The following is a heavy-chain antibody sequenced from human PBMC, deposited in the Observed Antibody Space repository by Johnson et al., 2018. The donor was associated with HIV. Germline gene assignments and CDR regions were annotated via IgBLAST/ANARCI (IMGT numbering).Heavy chain of an antibody. CDR1: GFTFSNAW. CDR2: IKNKADGGTT. V-gene: IGHV3-15*01. Sequence: VQLVESGGGLVKPGGSLRLSCAASGFTFSNAWMSWVRQAPGKGLEWAGHIKNKADGGTTDYAALVKGRFTISRDDSKNTLYLQMNSLKTEDTAVYYCTTGISWYGAITFDIWGQGTMVTVSS. CDR3: TTGISWYGAITFDI. J-gene: IGHJ3*02. D-gene: IGHD3-10*01.